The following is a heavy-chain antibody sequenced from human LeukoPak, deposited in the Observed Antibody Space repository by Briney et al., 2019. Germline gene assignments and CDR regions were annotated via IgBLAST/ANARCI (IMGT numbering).Heavy chain of an antibody. Sequence: PSETLSLTCTVSGGSISSGSYYWSWIRQPAGKGLEWIGRIYTSGNTNYNPSLKSRVTISVDTSRNQFSLNLSSVTAADTAVYYCVRSGGYCGSTTCHVEYFDLWGRGTLVTVSS. V-gene: IGHV4-61*02. CDR2: IYTSGNT. D-gene: IGHD2-2*01. J-gene: IGHJ2*01. CDR3: VRSGGYCGSTTCHVEYFDL. CDR1: GGSISSGSYY.